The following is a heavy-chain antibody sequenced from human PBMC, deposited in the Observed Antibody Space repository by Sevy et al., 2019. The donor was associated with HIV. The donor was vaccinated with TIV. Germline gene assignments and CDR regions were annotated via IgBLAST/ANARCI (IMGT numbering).Heavy chain of an antibody. CDR3: ASAGNSGTYQGYFDS. J-gene: IGHJ4*02. CDR1: GGSISNYY. CDR2: IYNTGFT. V-gene: IGHV4-59*01. Sequence: SETLSLTCIVSGGSISNYYWNWIRQPPGKELEWVGLIYNTGFTNYNPALKGRVTISVDTSKNQFSLRLSSLTAADTAVYFCASAGNSGTYQGYFDSWGQGTQVTVSS. D-gene: IGHD1-26*01.